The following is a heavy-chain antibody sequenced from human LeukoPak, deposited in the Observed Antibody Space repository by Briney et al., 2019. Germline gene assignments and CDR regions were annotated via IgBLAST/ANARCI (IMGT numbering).Heavy chain of an antibody. CDR1: GFTFSSYA. J-gene: IGHJ3*02. Sequence: PGRSLRLSCAASGFTFSSYAMHWVRQAPGKGLEWVAVISYDGSNKYYADSVKGRFTISRDNSKNTLYLQMNSLRAEDTAVYYCARTHGRYCSSTSCYMGAFDIWGQGIMVTVSS. CDR3: ARTHGRYCSSTSCYMGAFDI. V-gene: IGHV3-30*04. CDR2: ISYDGSNK. D-gene: IGHD2-2*02.